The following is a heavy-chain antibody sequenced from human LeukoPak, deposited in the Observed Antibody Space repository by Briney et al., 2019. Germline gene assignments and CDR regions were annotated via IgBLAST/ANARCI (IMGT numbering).Heavy chain of an antibody. CDR3: ARAYDDSGGYYYDY. CDR1: GFTFSNYP. D-gene: IGHD3-22*01. V-gene: IGHV3-64*02. CDR2: ISSSGGST. Sequence: PGGSLRLSCAASGFTFSNYPMHWVRQAPGKGLEYVSAISSSGGSTYYADSVKGRFTICRDNCKSTLYLQMGSLSAEDMAVYYCARAYDDSGGYYYDYWGQGTLVTVSS. J-gene: IGHJ4*02.